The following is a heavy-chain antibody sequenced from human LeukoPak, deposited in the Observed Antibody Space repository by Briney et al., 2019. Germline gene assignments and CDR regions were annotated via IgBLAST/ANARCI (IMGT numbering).Heavy chain of an antibody. CDR1: GFTFSIYA. D-gene: IGHD3-22*01. Sequence: GGSLRLSCAASGFTFSIYAMSWVRQAPGKGLQWVSSITSRGESTWYVDSVKGRFTITRDNSENTLYLQMHSLRAENTAVYYCARDRPNYYGSDGHYYRRDGDYWGRGTLVSVSS. J-gene: IGHJ4*02. CDR2: ITSRGEST. CDR3: ARDRPNYYGSDGHYYRRDGDY. V-gene: IGHV3-23*01.